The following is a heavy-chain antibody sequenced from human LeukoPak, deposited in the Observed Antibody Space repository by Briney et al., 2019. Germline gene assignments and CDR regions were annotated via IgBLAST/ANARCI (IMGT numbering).Heavy chain of an antibody. CDR2: INPNSGGT. V-gene: IGHV1-2*02. CDR3: ARHYDILTGYYYF. CDR1: GDTFTGYY. D-gene: IGHD3-9*01. Sequence: ASVKVSCKASGDTFTGYYMHWVRQAPGQGLEWMGWINPNSGGTNYAQKFQGRVTMTRDTSISTAYMELSRLRSDDTAVYYCARHYDILTGYYYFWGQGTLVTVSS. J-gene: IGHJ4*02.